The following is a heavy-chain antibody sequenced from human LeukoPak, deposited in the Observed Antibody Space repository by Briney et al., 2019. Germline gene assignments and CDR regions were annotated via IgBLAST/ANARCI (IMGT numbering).Heavy chain of an antibody. CDR2: MYNSGST. CDR3: ARHAVVAASVFDI. CDR1: GGSISSRSYY. V-gene: IGHV4-39*01. D-gene: IGHD5-18*01. Sequence: SETLSLTCNVSGGSISSRSYYWGWIRQPPGKGLEWIGSMYNSGSTHYNPSLKSRVTISVDTSKNQFSLKLSSVTAADTAVYYCARHAVVAASVFDIWGQGTIVTVSS. J-gene: IGHJ3*02.